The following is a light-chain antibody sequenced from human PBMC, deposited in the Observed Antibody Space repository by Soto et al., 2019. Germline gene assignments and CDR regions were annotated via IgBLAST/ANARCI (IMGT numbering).Light chain of an antibody. Sequence: QSVLTQPPSASGTPGQRVTISCSGSSSNIGSNTVNWYQQLPGTAPKLLIYSNNQRPSGVPDRFSGSKSGTSASLAISGLHSEDEADYYCAAWDDSLNGPVVGGGTKLTVL. CDR1: SSNIGSNT. CDR3: AAWDDSLNGPV. V-gene: IGLV1-44*01. CDR2: SNN. J-gene: IGLJ2*01.